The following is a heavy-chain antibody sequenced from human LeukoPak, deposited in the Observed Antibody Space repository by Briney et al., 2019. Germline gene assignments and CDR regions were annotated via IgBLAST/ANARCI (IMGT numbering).Heavy chain of an antibody. D-gene: IGHD5-12*01. J-gene: IGHJ4*02. V-gene: IGHV3-21*01. CDR2: ISSSSSYI. CDR3: ARDRVDIVATIPFDY. Sequence: GGSLRLSCAASGFTFSDYYMNWVRQAPGKGLEWVSSISSSSSYIYYADSVKGRFTISRDNAKNSLYLQMNSLRAEDTAVYYCARDRVDIVATIPFDYWGQGTLVTVPS. CDR1: GFTFSDYY.